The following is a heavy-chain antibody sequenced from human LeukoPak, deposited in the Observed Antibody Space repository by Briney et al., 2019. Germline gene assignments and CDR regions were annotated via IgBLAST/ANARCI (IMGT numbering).Heavy chain of an antibody. Sequence: SETLSLTCAVYGGSFSGYYWSWLRQPPGKGLGWIGEINHSGSTNYNPSLKSRVTISVDTSKNQFSLKLSSVTAADTAVYYCAREPQGYCSSTSCESHGKNWGQGTLVTVSS. CDR3: AREPQGYCSSTSCESHGKN. V-gene: IGHV4-34*01. D-gene: IGHD2-2*01. CDR2: INHSGST. J-gene: IGHJ4*02. CDR1: GGSFSGYY.